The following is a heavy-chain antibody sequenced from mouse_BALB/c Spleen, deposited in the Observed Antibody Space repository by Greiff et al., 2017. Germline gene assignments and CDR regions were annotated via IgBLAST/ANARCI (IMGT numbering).Heavy chain of an antibody. CDR2: ISYDGSN. D-gene: IGHD2-4*01. CDR3: AREEVYDYDDGWYFDV. J-gene: IGHJ1*01. Sequence: EVKLMESGPGLVKPSQSLSLTCSVTGYSITSGYYWNWIRQFPGNKLEWMGYISYDGSNNYNPSLKNRISITRDTSKNQFFLKLNSVTTEDTATYYCAREEVYDYDDGWYFDVWGAGTTVTVSS. CDR1: GYSITSGYY. V-gene: IGHV3-6*02.